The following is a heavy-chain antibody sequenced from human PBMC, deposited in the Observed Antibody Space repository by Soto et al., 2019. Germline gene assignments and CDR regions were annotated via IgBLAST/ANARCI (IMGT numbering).Heavy chain of an antibody. D-gene: IGHD3-9*01. J-gene: IGHJ4*02. V-gene: IGHV3-9*01. CDR1: GFTFDDYA. CDR3: AKAAYFDILTGRFDY. Sequence: ESGGGLVQPGRSLRLSCAASGFTFDDYAMHWVRQAPGKGLEWVSGISWNSGAIGYADSVKGRFTISRDNARNSLYLQVNSLRAEDTALYYCAKAAYFDILTGRFDYWGQGTLVTVSS. CDR2: ISWNSGAI.